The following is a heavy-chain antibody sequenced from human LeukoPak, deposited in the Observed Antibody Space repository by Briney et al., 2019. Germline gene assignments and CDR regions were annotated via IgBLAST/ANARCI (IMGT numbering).Heavy chain of an antibody. V-gene: IGHV3-23*01. CDR2: ISGSGGST. D-gene: IGHD3-22*01. Sequence: GGSRRLSCAASGFTFSSYAMSWDRQAPGKGLEWVSAISGSGGSTYYADSVKRRFTISRDNSKNTLYLQMNSLRAEYTAVYYCAKGRGHYYDSSGPPDYWGQGTLVTVSS. CDR1: GFTFSSYA. J-gene: IGHJ4*02. CDR3: AKGRGHYYDSSGPPDY.